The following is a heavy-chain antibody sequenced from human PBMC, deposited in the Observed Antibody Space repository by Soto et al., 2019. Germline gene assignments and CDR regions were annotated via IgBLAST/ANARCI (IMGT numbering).Heavy chain of an antibody. CDR1: GYTFTGYR. Sequence: ASVKVSCKASGYTFTGYRIHWVRQAPGQGLEWMGWINTNSGDTKQIEKFQGRVTMTRDTSISTAYMELSSLKSDDTAVYYCVRLVGCLWGQGTRVTVSS. CDR2: INTNSGDT. V-gene: IGHV1-2*02. D-gene: IGHD1-26*01. CDR3: VRLVGCL. J-gene: IGHJ4*02.